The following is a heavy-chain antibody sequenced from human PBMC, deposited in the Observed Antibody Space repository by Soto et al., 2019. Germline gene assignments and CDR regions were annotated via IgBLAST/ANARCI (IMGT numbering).Heavy chain of an antibody. V-gene: IGHV3-11*01. J-gene: IGHJ4*02. CDR1: GFSFSDYY. CDR2: ISGSSSNI. Sequence: QVQLVESGGGLVKTRGSLRLSCVASGFSFSDYYMSWVRQAPGKGLEWISYISGSSSNIYHADSVKGRFTISRDNAENSVFLQMNNLRAEDTARYYCAKMTSSGWYDPVFHWGQGTLVTVSS. CDR3: AKMTSSGWYDPVFH. D-gene: IGHD6-19*01.